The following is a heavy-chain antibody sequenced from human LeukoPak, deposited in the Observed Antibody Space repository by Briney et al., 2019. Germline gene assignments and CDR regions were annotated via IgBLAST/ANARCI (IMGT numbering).Heavy chain of an antibody. V-gene: IGHV1-69*04. Sequence: GASVKVSCKASGGTFSSYAISWVRQAPGQGLEWMGRIIPILGIANYAQKFQGRVTNTADKSTSTAYMELSSLRSEDTAVYYCAREVRGYSYGPPGHYFDYWGQGTLVTVSS. CDR2: IIPILGIA. CDR1: GGTFSSYA. CDR3: AREVRGYSYGPPGHYFDY. D-gene: IGHD5-18*01. J-gene: IGHJ4*02.